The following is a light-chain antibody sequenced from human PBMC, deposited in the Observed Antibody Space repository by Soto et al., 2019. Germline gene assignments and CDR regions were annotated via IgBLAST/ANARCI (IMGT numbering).Light chain of an antibody. Sequence: QSALAQPRSVSGSPGQSVTISCTGTSSDVGGYNYVSWYLQHPGTAPKLIIYDVRKRPSGVPDRFSGSKSGNTASLTSSGLQAEDEGDYYCCSYAGAYVYVFGTGTKVTVL. J-gene: IGLJ1*01. V-gene: IGLV2-11*01. CDR2: DVR. CDR1: SSDVGGYNY. CDR3: CSYAGAYVYV.